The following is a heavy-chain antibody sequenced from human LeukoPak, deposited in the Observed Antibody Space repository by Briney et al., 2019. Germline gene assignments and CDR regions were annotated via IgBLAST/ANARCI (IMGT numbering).Heavy chain of an antibody. CDR1: GGSFSGYY. Sequence: SETLSLTCAVYGGSFSGYYWSWIRQPPGKGLEWIGEINHSGSTNYNPSLKSRVTISVDTSKNQFSLKLSSVTAADTAVYYCARASRDSSSWYRINNYFDYWGQGTLVTVSS. CDR2: INHSGST. D-gene: IGHD6-13*01. V-gene: IGHV4-34*01. J-gene: IGHJ4*02. CDR3: ARASRDSSSWYRINNYFDY.